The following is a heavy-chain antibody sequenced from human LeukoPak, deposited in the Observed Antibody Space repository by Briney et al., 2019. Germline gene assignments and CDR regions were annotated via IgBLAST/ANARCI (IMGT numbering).Heavy chain of an antibody. CDR2: ISGSGGST. J-gene: IGHJ5*02. Sequence: GGSLRLSCAASGFTFSSYAMSWVRQVPGKGLEWVSAISGSGGSTYYADSVKGRFTISRDNSKNTLYLQMNSLRAEDTAVYYCAKGSYSGYDGNWFDPWGQGTLVTVSS. CDR3: AKGSYSGYDGNWFDP. V-gene: IGHV3-23*01. CDR1: GFTFSSYA. D-gene: IGHD5-12*01.